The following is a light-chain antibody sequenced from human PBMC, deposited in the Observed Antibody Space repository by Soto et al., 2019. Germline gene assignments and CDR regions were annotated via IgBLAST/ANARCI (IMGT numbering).Light chain of an antibody. CDR3: CSYAPISTVV. J-gene: IGLJ3*02. CDR1: SSDVGSYNL. Sequence: QSALTQPASVSGSPGQSITISCTGTSSDVGSYNLVSWYQQHPGKAPKLMIYEDNKRPSGVSHRFSGSKSGNTASLTISGLQAEDEAHYYCCSYAPISTVVFGGGTNSPS. CDR2: EDN. V-gene: IGLV2-23*01.